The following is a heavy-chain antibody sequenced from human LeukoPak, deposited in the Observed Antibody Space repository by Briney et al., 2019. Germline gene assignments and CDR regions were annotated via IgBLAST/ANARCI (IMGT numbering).Heavy chain of an antibody. Sequence: ETLSLTCTVSGGSISSSSYYWGWIRQPPGKGLEWIGSIYYSGSTYYNPSLKSRVTISVDTSKNQFSLKLSSVTAADTAVYYCASRIAVPSKNYYYGMDVWGQGTTVTVSS. CDR1: GGSISSSSYY. D-gene: IGHD6-19*01. V-gene: IGHV4-39*01. CDR3: ASRIAVPSKNYYYGMDV. CDR2: IYYSGST. J-gene: IGHJ6*02.